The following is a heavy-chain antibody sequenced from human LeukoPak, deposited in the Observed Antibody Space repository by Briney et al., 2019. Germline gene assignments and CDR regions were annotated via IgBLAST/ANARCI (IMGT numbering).Heavy chain of an antibody. CDR1: GGSISSGSYY. CDR2: IYTSGST. J-gene: IGHJ5*02. CDR3: ARPAYQPLWFGERGWFDP. V-gene: IGHV4-61*02. D-gene: IGHD3-10*01. Sequence: PSETLSLTCTVSGGSISSGSYYWSWIRQPAGKGLEWIGRIYTSGSTNYNPSLKSRVTISVDTSKNQFSLKLSSVTAADTAVYYCARPAYQPLWFGERGWFDPWGQGTLVTVSS.